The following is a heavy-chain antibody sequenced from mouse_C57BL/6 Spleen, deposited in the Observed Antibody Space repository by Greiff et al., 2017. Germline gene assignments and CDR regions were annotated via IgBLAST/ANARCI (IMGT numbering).Heavy chain of an antibody. J-gene: IGHJ2*01. Sequence: QVQLQQSGPELVKPGASVKISCKASGYTFPDYYINWVKQGPGQGLEWIGWIFPGSGSTYYNEKFKGKATLTVDKSSSTAYMLLSSLTSEDSAVYFCARSYDYEVYYFDYWGQGTTLTVSS. CDR2: IFPGSGST. CDR1: GYTFPDYY. D-gene: IGHD2-4*01. CDR3: ARSYDYEVYYFDY. V-gene: IGHV1-75*01.